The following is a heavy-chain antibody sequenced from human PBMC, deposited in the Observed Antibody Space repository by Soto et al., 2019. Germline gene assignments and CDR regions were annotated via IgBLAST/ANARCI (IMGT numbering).Heavy chain of an antibody. CDR3: ARVYCSGGSCYFDY. CDR2: IYHSGST. CDR1: GGSISSSNW. V-gene: IGHV4-4*02. Sequence: QVQLQESGPGLVKPSGTLSLTCAVSGGSISSSNWWSWVRQPPGKGLEWIGEIYHSGSTNYNPSLKSRATISVDKSKNQFSLKLSSVTAADTAVYYCARVYCSGGSCYFDYWGQGTLVTVSS. J-gene: IGHJ4*02. D-gene: IGHD2-15*01.